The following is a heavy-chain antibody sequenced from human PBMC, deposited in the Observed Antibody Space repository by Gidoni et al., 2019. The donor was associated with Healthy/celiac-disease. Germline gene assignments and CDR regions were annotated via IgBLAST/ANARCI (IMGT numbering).Heavy chain of an antibody. CDR3: AKDGREWVTPWYFDL. J-gene: IGHJ2*01. CDR2: ISYDGSNK. D-gene: IGHD1-26*01. V-gene: IGHV3-30*18. Sequence: QVQLVESGGGVVQPGRSLRLSCASSGFTFRSYGMHWVRQAPGKGLEWVAVISYDGSNKYYADSVKGRFTISRDNSKNTLYLQMNSLRAEDTAVYYCAKDGREWVTPWYFDLWGRGTLVTVSS. CDR1: GFTFRSYG.